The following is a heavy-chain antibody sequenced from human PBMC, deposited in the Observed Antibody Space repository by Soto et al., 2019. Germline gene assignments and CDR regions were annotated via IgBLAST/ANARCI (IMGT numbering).Heavy chain of an antibody. D-gene: IGHD6-13*01. CDR2: IYHSGST. CDR1: GGSISSSNW. V-gene: IGHV4-4*02. J-gene: IGHJ4*02. CDR3: AYSSSWYRPVDY. Sequence: QVQLQESGPGLVKPSGTLSLTCAVSGGSISSSNWWSWVRQPPGKGLEWIGEIYHSGSTNYNPSLKSRVTISVDESKNQFCLKLSSVTAADAAVYYWAYSSSWYRPVDYWGQGTLVTVSS.